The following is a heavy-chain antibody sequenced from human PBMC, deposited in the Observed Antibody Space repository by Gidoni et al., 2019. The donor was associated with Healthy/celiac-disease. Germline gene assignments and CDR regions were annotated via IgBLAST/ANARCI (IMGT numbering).Heavy chain of an antibody. V-gene: IGHV1-46*01. Sequence: QVQLVQSGAEVKTPGASVKVSCKASGSTFTSYYMHWVRQAPGQGLEWMGIINPSGGSTSYAQKFQGRVTMTRDTSTSTVYMELSSLRSEDTAVYYCARQGDWSGYSYDAFDIWGQGTMVTVSS. J-gene: IGHJ3*02. CDR2: INPSGGST. D-gene: IGHD3-3*01. CDR1: GSTFTSYY. CDR3: ARQGDWSGYSYDAFDI.